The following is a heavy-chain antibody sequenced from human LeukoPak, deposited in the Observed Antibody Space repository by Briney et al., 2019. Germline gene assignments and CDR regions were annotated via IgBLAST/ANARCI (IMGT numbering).Heavy chain of an antibody. CDR2: IKLDGSEK. D-gene: IGHD1-26*01. Sequence: PGESLTPSCLASGLTFGKYWMSWVRQAPGNGLEWVANIKLDGSEKNYVDSVKGRFTISTDNTKNSPYTQMNSLRTEDTAVFYLARVQSDTWGRRGKFDCWGQGTLVIVSS. J-gene: IGHJ4*02. V-gene: IGHV3-7*03. CDR3: ARVQSDTWGRRGKFDC. CDR1: GLTFGKYW.